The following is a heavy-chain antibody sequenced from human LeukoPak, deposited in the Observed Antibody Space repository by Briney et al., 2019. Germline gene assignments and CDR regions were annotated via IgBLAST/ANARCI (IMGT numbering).Heavy chain of an antibody. CDR1: GDSISSSSSY. CDR3: GRMISANCYFYYGMDV. V-gene: IGHV4-39*01. CDR2: FSYSRNT. Sequence: SETLSLTCTVSGDSISSSSSYWGRIRQAPGKGLEWFGSFSYSRNTYYNPSLKSRVSTSVDTSKNQFSLKLSSVTAADTAVYYCGRMISANCYFYYGMDVWGQGTTVTVSS. D-gene: IGHD4/OR15-4a*01. J-gene: IGHJ6*02.